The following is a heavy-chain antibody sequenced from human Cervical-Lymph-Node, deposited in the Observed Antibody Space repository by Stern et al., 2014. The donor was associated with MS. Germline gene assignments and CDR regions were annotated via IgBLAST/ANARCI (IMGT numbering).Heavy chain of an antibody. V-gene: IGHV4-61*02. CDR3: AREWSWFDP. Sequence: VHLVESGPGLVKPSQTLSLTCTVSGGSISSGSYYWSRIRQPAGKGLEWIGRIYTRGRTNSNPSLKSRVTISADTSKKQLFLQLSLVPAADTAVYYCAREWSWFDPWGQGTLVTVSS. CDR1: GGSISSGSYY. CDR2: IYTRGRT. J-gene: IGHJ5*02. D-gene: IGHD3-3*01.